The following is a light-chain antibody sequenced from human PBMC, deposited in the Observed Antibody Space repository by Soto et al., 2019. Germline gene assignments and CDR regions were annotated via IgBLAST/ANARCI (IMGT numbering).Light chain of an antibody. CDR3: QSYDTSLSGWVI. CDR2: DNK. J-gene: IGLJ2*01. V-gene: IGLV1-40*01. Sequence: QSVLTRPPSVSGAPGQRISISCTGSSSNIGARFDVHWYQQVAGAAPKLLIFDNKYRPSGVPARFSGSKSGTSASLVITGLQAEDEADYFCQSYDTSLSGWVIFGGGTKVTVL. CDR1: SSNIGARFD.